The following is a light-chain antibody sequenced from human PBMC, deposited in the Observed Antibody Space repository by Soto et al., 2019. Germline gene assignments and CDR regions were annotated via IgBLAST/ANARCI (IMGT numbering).Light chain of an antibody. CDR3: QQYYSYPWT. CDR1: QDIGND. CDR2: DIS. Sequence: DIQMTQSPSSLSASVGDRFTITCRSIQDIGNDVGWYQQKPGKAPKRLIFDISNLASGVPSRFSGSGSGSATEFTLTISSLQPDDSATYYCQQYYSYPWTFGQGTKVDI. J-gene: IGKJ1*01. V-gene: IGKV1-17*01.